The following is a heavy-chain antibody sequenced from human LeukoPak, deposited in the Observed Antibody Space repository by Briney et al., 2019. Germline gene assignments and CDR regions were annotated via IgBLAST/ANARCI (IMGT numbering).Heavy chain of an antibody. CDR1: GFTFSSYW. CDR2: IKQDGSEK. V-gene: IGHV3-7*01. J-gene: IGHJ4*02. D-gene: IGHD3-22*01. Sequence: PGGSLRLSCAASGFTFSSYWMSWVRQAPGKGLEWVANIKQDGSEKYYVDSVKGRFTISRDNAKNSLYLQVNSLRAEDTAVYYCARHYYQDEIGHFDYWGQGTLVTVSS. CDR3: ARHYYQDEIGHFDY.